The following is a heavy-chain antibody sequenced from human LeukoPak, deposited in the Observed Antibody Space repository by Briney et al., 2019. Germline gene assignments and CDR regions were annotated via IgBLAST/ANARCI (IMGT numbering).Heavy chain of an antibody. CDR1: GYSISSGYY. CDR2: IYHSGST. CDR3: ALGGTNGTYYYYYMDV. J-gene: IGHJ6*03. D-gene: IGHD2-8*01. Sequence: SETLSLTCAVSGYSISSGYYWGWIRQPPGKGLELIGSIYHSGSTYYNPSLKSRVTISVDTSKNQFSLKLSSVTAADTAVYYCALGGTNGTYYYYYMDVWGKGTTVTVSS. V-gene: IGHV4-38-2*01.